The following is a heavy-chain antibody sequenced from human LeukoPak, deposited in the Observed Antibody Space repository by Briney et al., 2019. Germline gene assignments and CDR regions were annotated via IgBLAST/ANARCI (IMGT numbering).Heavy chain of an antibody. V-gene: IGHV4-4*07. CDR2: IYNSGST. D-gene: IGHD3-3*01. CDR3: ARESVAGGLYDFWSGPYYFDY. CDR1: GGSISSYY. Sequence: PSETLSLTCTVSGGSISSYYWSWIRQPAGKGLEWIGRIYNSGSTNYNPSLKSRVTMSVDTSKNQFSLKLSSVTAADTAVYYCARESVAGGLYDFWSGPYYFDYWGQGTLVTVSS. J-gene: IGHJ4*02.